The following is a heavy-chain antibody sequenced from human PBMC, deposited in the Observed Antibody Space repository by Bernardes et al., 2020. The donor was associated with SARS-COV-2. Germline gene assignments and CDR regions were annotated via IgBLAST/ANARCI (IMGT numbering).Heavy chain of an antibody. CDR2: ISDGGGST. D-gene: IGHD3-16*01. CDR1: GFIFSSYA. J-gene: IGHJ4*02. CDR3: VLGSGRYYLDS. Sequence: GGSLRLSRAASGFIFSSYAMSWVRQAPGKGLEWVSAISDGGGSTYYADSVKGRFAISRDDSKSTLYLHLNSLRDEDTAVYFCVLGSGRYYLDSWGQGTLVTVSS. V-gene: IGHV3-23*01.